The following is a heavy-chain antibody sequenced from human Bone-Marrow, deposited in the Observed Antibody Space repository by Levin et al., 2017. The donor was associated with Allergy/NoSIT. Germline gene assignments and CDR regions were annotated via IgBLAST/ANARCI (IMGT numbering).Heavy chain of an antibody. Sequence: KPGGSLRLSCTVSGGSVSSDYWAWIRLPPGKGLECIGYISYSGSTNYSPSLKSRVTISADTSKNHFSLELTSVTAADTAVYYCARGRDDYIWGSYRYLPARFDSWGQGILVSVSS. J-gene: IGHJ4*02. CDR3: ARGRDDYIWGSYRYLPARFDS. CDR1: GGSVSSDY. D-gene: IGHD3-16*02. CDR2: ISYSGST. V-gene: IGHV4-59*02.